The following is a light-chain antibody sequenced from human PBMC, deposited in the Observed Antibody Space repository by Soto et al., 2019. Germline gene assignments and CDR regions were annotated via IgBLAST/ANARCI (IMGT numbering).Light chain of an antibody. Sequence: QSVLTQPASVSGSPGQSITISCTGTSSDVGGYNYVSWYQQHPGKAPKLMIYEVSNRPSGVSNRFSGSKSGNTASLTISGLQAEDEADYYCSSYTTSGTWVFGGGTKVPVL. CDR1: SSDVGGYNY. V-gene: IGLV2-14*01. CDR2: EVS. J-gene: IGLJ3*02. CDR3: SSYTTSGTWV.